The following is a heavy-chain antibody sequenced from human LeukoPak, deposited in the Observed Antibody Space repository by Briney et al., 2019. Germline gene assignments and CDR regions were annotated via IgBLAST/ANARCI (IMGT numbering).Heavy chain of an antibody. V-gene: IGHV3-9*01. D-gene: IGHD2-2*01. J-gene: IGHJ4*02. Sequence: GRPLRLSCAASGFTFDDYAMHGVRQAPGQGLEWVSGISWISGSIGYADSVKGRFTISRDNAKNSLYLQMNSLSAEDTAWYYCAKDIGGGGAIGYWGQGTLVTDSS. CDR1: GFTFDDYA. CDR2: ISWISGSI. CDR3: AKDIGGGGAIGY.